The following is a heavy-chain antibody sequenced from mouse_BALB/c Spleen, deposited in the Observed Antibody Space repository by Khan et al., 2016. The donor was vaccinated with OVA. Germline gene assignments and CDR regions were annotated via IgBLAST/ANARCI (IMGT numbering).Heavy chain of an antibody. CDR2: ISSGSSTI. CDR3: AGSGYDGVGY. V-gene: IGHV5-17*02. CDR1: GFSFSGFG. J-gene: IGHJ3*01. Sequence: EVELVESGGGLVQPGGSRKLSCAASGFSFSGFGMHWVRQAPEKGLEWVGYISSGSSTIYYADTLKGRFTISRDNPKTTLFLHMITLSSEDTAMYYCAGSGYDGVGYWGQRTLVTVSA. D-gene: IGHD2-2*01.